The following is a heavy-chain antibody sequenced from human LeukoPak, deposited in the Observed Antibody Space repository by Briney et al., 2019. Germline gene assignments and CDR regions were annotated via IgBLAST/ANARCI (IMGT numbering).Heavy chain of an antibody. CDR2: IYYSGST. J-gene: IGHJ6*03. Sequence: SETLSLTCTVSGGSISSHYWSWIRQPPGKGLEWIGYIYYSGSTNYNPSLKSRVTISVDTSKNQFSLKLSSVTAADTAVYYCAREIYYYYYMDVWGKGTTVTVSS. V-gene: IGHV4-59*11. CDR1: GGSISSHY. CDR3: AREIYYYYYMDV.